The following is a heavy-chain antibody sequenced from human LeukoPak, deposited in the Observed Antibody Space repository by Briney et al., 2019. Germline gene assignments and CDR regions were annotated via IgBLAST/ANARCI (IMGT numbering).Heavy chain of an antibody. Sequence: PSETLSLTCTVSGGSISSGGYYWSWIRQHPGKGLEWIGYIYYSGSTYYNPSLKSRVTISLDTSKNQFSLKLNSVTAADTAVYYCARDPVFRWFDPWGQGTLVTVSS. CDR3: ARDPVFRWFDP. J-gene: IGHJ5*02. D-gene: IGHD3-10*01. CDR2: IYYSGST. CDR1: GGSISSGGYY. V-gene: IGHV4-31*03.